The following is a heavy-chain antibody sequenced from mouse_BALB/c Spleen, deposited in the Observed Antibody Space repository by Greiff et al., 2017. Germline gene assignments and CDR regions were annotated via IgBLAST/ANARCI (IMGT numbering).Heavy chain of an antibody. CDR3: NVRTGTEFAY. V-gene: IGHV14-3*02. CDR2: IDPANGNT. J-gene: IGHJ3*01. CDR1: GFNIKDTY. D-gene: IGHD4-1*01. Sequence: VQLKESGAELVKPGASVKLSCTASGFNIKDTYMHWVKQRPEQGLEWIGRIDPANGNTKYDPKFQGKATITADTSSNTAYLQLSSLTSEDTAVYYCNVRTGTEFAYWGQGTLVTVSA.